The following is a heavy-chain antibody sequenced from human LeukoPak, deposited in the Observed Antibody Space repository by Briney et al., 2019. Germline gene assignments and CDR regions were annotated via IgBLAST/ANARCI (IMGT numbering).Heavy chain of an antibody. Sequence: SETLSLTCAVYGGSFSGYYWSWIRQPPGKGLEWIGYIYYSGSTNYNPSLKSRVTISVDTSKNQFSLKLSSVTAADTAVYYCAREPRSYYYYYYMDVWGKGTTVTVSS. CDR2: IYYSGST. CDR3: AREPRSYYYYYYMDV. V-gene: IGHV4-59*12. CDR1: GGSFSGYY. J-gene: IGHJ6*03.